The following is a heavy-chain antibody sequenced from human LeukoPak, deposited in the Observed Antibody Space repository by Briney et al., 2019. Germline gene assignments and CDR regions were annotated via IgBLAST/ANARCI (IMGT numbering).Heavy chain of an antibody. Sequence: SQTLSLTCTVSGGSISSGSYYWSWIRQPAGKGLEWIGRIYTSGSTNYNPSLKSRVTISVDTSKNQFSLKLSSVTAADTAVYYCARDHAHYDFWSGYYLDVWAKGPRSPSPQ. J-gene: IGHJ6*04. CDR2: IYTSGST. D-gene: IGHD3-3*01. CDR3: ARDHAHYDFWSGYYLDV. CDR1: GGSISSGSYY. V-gene: IGHV4-61*02.